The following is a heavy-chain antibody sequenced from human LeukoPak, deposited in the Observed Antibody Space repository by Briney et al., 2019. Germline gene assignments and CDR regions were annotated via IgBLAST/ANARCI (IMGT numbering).Heavy chain of an antibody. D-gene: IGHD1-1*01. Sequence: ASVKVSCKSSGYTSRTYGISWMRQAPGQGLEWMGWIGSHNGNTNYAQKFHGRLTMTTDTSTSTAYMELRSLRSDDTGVYYCARDVPGSIGTTARFDPWGQGTLVTVSS. V-gene: IGHV1-18*01. CDR2: IGSHNGNT. J-gene: IGHJ5*02. CDR3: ARDVPGSIGTTARFDP. CDR1: GYTSRTYG.